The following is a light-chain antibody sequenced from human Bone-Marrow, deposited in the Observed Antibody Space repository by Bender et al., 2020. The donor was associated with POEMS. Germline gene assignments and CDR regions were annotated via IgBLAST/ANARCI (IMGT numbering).Light chain of an antibody. J-gene: IGLJ3*02. V-gene: IGLV2-14*02. CDR1: SSDVGSYNL. CDR3: AAWDAGLSGGV. Sequence: QSALTQPASVSGSPGQSITISCTGTSSDVGSYNLVSWYQQHPDKAPKLIIYSDNQRPSGVPDRFYAFKSGTSASLAISGLQSEDEADYYCAAWDAGLSGGVFGGGTKLTVL. CDR2: SDN.